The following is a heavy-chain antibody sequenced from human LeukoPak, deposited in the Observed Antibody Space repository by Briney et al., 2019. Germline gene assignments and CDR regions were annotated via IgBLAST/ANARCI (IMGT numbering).Heavy chain of an antibody. Sequence: ETLSLTCTVSGGSISSSSYYWGWIRQAPGKGLEWVANTDRVGNEKNYVDSVKGRFTISRDNAKNSVYLQMNSLRAEDTAVYYCARDRGFSTFDYWGQGTLVTVSS. CDR1: GGSISSSSYY. CDR3: ARDRGFSTFDY. D-gene: IGHD3-16*01. CDR2: TDRVGNEK. V-gene: IGHV3-7*01. J-gene: IGHJ4*02.